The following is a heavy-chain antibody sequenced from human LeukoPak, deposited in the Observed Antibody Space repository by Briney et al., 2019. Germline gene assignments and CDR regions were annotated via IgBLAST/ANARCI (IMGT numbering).Heavy chain of an antibody. J-gene: IGHJ4*02. V-gene: IGHV3-48*04. CDR2: ISGSSSTI. CDR1: GFAFRSYS. CDR3: ARDPYGDSVPY. Sequence: GSLRLSCAASGFAFRSYSMNWVRQAPGKGLEWISYISGSSSTIFYADSVKGRFTISRDNAKNSLYLQMNSLRAEDTAVYYCARDPYGDSVPYWGQGTLVTVSS. D-gene: IGHD4-17*01.